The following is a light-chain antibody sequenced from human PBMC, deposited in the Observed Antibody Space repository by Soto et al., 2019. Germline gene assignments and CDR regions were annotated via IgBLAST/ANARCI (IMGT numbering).Light chain of an antibody. CDR2: DTS. CDR3: LLSYSGARSNRV. CDR1: TGAVTSGHY. J-gene: IGLJ3*02. V-gene: IGLV7-46*01. Sequence: QAVVTQEPSLTVSPGGTVTLTCGSSTGAVTSGHYPYWFQQKPGQAPRTLIYDTSNKHSWTPARFSGSLRGGKAALTLSGAQPEDEAEYYCLLSYSGARSNRVFGGGTKLTVL.